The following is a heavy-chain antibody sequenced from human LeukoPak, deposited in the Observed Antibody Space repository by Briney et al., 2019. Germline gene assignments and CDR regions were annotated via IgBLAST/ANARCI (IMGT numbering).Heavy chain of an antibody. CDR2: IYFSGST. J-gene: IGHJ4*02. D-gene: IGHD4-11*01. CDR1: GGSITIGGYY. CDR3: ARVWGDYSNYQPPKYYFDY. Sequence: SETLSLTCSVSGGSITIGGYYWSWIRQHPGKGLEYIGYIYFSGSTFYSPSLKSRVTMSIDTSESQFSLRLSSVTVADTAIYYCARVWGDYSNYQPPKYYFDYWGQGILVTVSS. V-gene: IGHV4-31*03.